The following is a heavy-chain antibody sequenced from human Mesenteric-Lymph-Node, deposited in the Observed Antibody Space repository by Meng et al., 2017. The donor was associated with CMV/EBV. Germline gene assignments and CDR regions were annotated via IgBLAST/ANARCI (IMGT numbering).Heavy chain of an antibody. Sequence: GGSLRLSCAASGFSFSNYAMHWVRQAPGKGLEWVAVISYDGSNEKYEHSVKGRFTISRDNSENTLYLQMNSLGTEDTAVYYCARDRYSNYSPCCDYWGQGTPVTVSS. CDR1: GFSFSNYA. V-gene: IGHV3-30-3*01. CDR3: ARDRYSNYSPCCDY. D-gene: IGHD4-11*01. CDR2: ISYDGSNE. J-gene: IGHJ4*02.